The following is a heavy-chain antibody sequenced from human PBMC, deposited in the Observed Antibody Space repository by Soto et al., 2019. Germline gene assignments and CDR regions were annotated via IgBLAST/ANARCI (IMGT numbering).Heavy chain of an antibody. D-gene: IGHD2-8*02. CDR2: ISFDGDK. CDR1: GCGFSNSG. Sequence: QVQLVKSGGGVVQPGTSLRLSCTASGCGFSNSGMQWVRQTPGKGLEWVALISFDGDKYYVDSVKGRFTISRDNPTTTVYLQMNRLRPEDTAVYFCARDYARGWCQFWGQGTLVTVSS. CDR3: ARDYARGWCQF. V-gene: IGHV3-30*03. J-gene: IGHJ4*02.